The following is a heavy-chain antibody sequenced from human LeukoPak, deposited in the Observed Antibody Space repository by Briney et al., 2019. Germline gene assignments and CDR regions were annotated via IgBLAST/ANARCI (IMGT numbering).Heavy chain of an antibody. CDR2: ISGSGGST. CDR1: GFTLSSYA. V-gene: IGHV3-23*01. Sequence: PGGSLRLSCAASGFTLSSYAMSWVRQAPGKGLEWVSAISGSGGSTYYADSVKGRFTISRDNSKNTLYLQMNSLRAEDTAVYYCAKGYCSGGSCYKNYWGQGTLVTVSS. D-gene: IGHD2-15*01. CDR3: AKGYCSGGSCYKNY. J-gene: IGHJ4*02.